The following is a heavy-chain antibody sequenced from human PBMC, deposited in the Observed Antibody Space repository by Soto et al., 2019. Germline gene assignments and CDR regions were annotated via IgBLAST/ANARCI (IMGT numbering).Heavy chain of an antibody. Sequence: SETLSLTCTVSGCYISSYYWSWIRQPPGKGLEWIGYIYYSGSTNYNPSLKSRVTISVDTSKNQFSLKLSSVTAADTAVYYCARMIAAAGTNWFDPWGQGTLVTVSS. CDR2: IYYSGST. CDR1: GCYISSYY. D-gene: IGHD6-13*01. CDR3: ARMIAAAGTNWFDP. V-gene: IGHV4-59*01. J-gene: IGHJ5*02.